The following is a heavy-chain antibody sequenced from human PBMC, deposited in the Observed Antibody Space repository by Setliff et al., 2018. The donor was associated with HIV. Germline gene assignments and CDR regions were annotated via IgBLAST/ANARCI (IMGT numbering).Heavy chain of an antibody. CDR1: EYRLTNYW. CDR3: ARGVTMVGGVNAFDP. Sequence: PGESLKISCKGSEYRLTNYWTGWVRQMPGKGLEWLGNIYPADSDTRYSPSFQGQITISADRSMRTVYLQWSSLKASDTAMYYCARGVTMVGGVNAFDPWGQGTLVTVSS. J-gene: IGHJ5*02. V-gene: IGHV5-51*01. D-gene: IGHD3-10*01. CDR2: IYPADSDT.